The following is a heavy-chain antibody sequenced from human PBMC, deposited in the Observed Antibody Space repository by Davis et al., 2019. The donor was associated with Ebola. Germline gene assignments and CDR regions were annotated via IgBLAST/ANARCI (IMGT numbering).Heavy chain of an antibody. D-gene: IGHD6-19*01. CDR3: ARTVADPKVAWFDP. J-gene: IGHJ5*02. CDR2: IYYTGTT. CDR1: GGSIRTHY. Sequence: MPSETLSLTCTVSGGSIRTHYWSWIRQPPGKGLEWIGYIYYTGTTNYNPSLKSRVTISVDTSKNQFSLKLTSVTAADTAVYYCARTVADPKVAWFDPWGQGTLVTVSS. V-gene: IGHV4-59*11.